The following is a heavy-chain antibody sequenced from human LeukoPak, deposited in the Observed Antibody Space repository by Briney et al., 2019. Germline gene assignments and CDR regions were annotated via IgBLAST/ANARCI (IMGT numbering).Heavy chain of an antibody. J-gene: IGHJ5*02. CDR1: GGSISSSSYY. V-gene: IGHV4-39*07. CDR3: ARDLRHLTYYVNWFDP. Sequence: PSETLSLTCTVSGGSISSSSYYWGWIRQPPGKGLEWIGSIYYSGSTYYNPSLKSRVTISVDTSKNQFSLKLSSVTAADTAVYYCARDLRHLTYYVNWFDPWGQGTLVTVSS. D-gene: IGHD3-16*01. CDR2: IYYSGST.